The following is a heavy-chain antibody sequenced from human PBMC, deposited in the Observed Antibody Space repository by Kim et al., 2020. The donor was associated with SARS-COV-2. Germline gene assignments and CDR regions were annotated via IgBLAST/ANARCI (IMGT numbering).Heavy chain of an antibody. CDR3: ARRWRTRMQSWVDP. Sequence: NPSLKSRVTISVDTSKNQFSLKLSSVTAADTAVYYCARRWRTRMQSWVDPWGQGTLVTVSS. D-gene: IGHD2-8*02. V-gene: IGHV4-39*07. J-gene: IGHJ5*02.